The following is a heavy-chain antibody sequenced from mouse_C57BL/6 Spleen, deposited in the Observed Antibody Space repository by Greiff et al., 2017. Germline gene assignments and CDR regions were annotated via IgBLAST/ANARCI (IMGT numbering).Heavy chain of an antibody. CDR3: ARGFYSNYTRDAMDY. CDR1: GYTFTDYY. CDR2: IYPGSGNT. V-gene: IGHV1-76*01. Sequence: QVQLQQSGAELVRPGASVKLSCKASGYTFTDYYINWVKQRPGQGLEWIARIYPGSGNTYYNEKFKGKATLTAEKSSSTAYMQLSSLTSEDSAVYFCARGFYSNYTRDAMDYWGQGTSVTVSS. D-gene: IGHD2-5*01. J-gene: IGHJ4*01.